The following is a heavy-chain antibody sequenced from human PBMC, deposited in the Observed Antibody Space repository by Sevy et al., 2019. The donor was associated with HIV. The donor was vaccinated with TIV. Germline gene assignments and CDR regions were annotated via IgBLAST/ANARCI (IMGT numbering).Heavy chain of an antibody. CDR3: ARDLSPEYYYYYGMDV. CDR1: GFTFSAAG. CDR2: ISSSSNYI. V-gene: IGHV3-21*01. D-gene: IGHD6-6*01. Sequence: EGSLRLSCAASGFTFSAAGMNWVLQAPGKGLEWVSSISSSSNYIYYADSVKGRFTISRDNAKDSLYLQINSVRAEVTAVYYCARDLSPEYYYYYGMDVWGQGTTVTVSS. J-gene: IGHJ6*02.